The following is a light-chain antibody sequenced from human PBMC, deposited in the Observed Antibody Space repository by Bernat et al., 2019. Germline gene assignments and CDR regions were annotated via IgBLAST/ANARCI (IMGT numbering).Light chain of an antibody. J-gene: IGKJ5*01. Sequence: DIQLTQSPSFLSASVGDRVTITCRASQVIGTYLAWYHQKPGKVPHLLIYGASTLQSGVPSRFSGSGSGTEFTLTISSLQPEDSATYYCQQLDNFPITFGQGTRLEIK. V-gene: IGKV1-9*01. CDR1: QVIGTY. CDR2: GAS. CDR3: QQLDNFPIT.